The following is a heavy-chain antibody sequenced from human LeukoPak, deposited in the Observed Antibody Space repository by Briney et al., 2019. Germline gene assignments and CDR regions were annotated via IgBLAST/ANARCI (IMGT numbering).Heavy chain of an antibody. CDR2: ITGSGENT. V-gene: IGHV3-23*01. Sequence: GGSLRLSCAASGFTFSSYGITWVRQAPGKGLEWVSGITGSGENTYYADSVKGRFTISRDNSKNTLYLQMNSLRAEDTALYYCAKDLTSWNYWGQGTLVAVSS. J-gene: IGHJ4*02. CDR1: GFTFSSYG. CDR3: AKDLTSWNY. D-gene: IGHD2-2*01.